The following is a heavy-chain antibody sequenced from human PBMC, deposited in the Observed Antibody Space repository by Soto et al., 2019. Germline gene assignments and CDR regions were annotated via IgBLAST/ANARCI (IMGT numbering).Heavy chain of an antibody. Sequence: QVQLQQWGAGLLKPSETLSLNCAVNGGSLSGYYWSWIRQPPGKGLEWIGEIKDGGRTNYSPSLKRRATISSDTAHNQCSLRLYSVTAADTGVYYCARGQEGVVATHWAQGTLVTVSS. V-gene: IGHV4-34*01. CDR3: ARGQEGVVATH. CDR2: IKDGGRT. J-gene: IGHJ4*02. CDR1: GGSLSGYY. D-gene: IGHD5-12*01.